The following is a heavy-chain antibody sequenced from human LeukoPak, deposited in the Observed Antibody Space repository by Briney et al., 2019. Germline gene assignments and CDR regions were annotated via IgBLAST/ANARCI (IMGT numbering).Heavy chain of an antibody. CDR3: ARDIPYSSGWAYYYYYGMDV. V-gene: IGHV1-46*01. D-gene: IGHD6-19*01. CDR2: INPSGGST. Sequence: ASVNVSCKASGYTFTSYYMHWVRQAPGQGLEWMGIINPSGGSTNYAQKFQGRVTMTRDTSTSTVYMELSSLRSEDTAVYYCARDIPYSSGWAYYYYYGMDVWGQGTTVTVSS. CDR1: GYTFTSYY. J-gene: IGHJ6*02.